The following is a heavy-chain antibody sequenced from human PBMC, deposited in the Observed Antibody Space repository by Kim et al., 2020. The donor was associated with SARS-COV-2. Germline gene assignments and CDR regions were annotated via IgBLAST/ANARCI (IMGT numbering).Heavy chain of an antibody. V-gene: IGHV4-39*01. D-gene: IGHD3-22*01. CDR2: IYYSGST. CDR3: ARHLMENSSGRLRYFQH. CDR1: GGSISSSSYY. Sequence: SETLSLTCTVSGGSISSSSYYWGWIRQPPGKGLEWIGSIYYSGSTYYNPSLKSRVTISVDTSKNQFSLKLSSVTAADTAVYYCARHLMENSSGRLRYFQHWGQGTLVTVSS. J-gene: IGHJ1*01.